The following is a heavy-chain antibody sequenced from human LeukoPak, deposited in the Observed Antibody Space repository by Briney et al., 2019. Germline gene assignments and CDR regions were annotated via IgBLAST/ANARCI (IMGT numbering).Heavy chain of an antibody. J-gene: IGHJ4*02. CDR2: IWYDGSNK. CDR1: GFTFSSYG. V-gene: IGHV3-33*01. D-gene: IGHD3-22*01. CDR3: ARDPSSSGYDY. Sequence: GRSLRLSCAASGFTFSSYGMHWVRQAPGKGLEWVAVIWYDGSNKYYVDSVKGRFTISRDNSKNTLYLQMNSLRAEDTAVYYCARDPSSSGYDYWGQGTLVTVSS.